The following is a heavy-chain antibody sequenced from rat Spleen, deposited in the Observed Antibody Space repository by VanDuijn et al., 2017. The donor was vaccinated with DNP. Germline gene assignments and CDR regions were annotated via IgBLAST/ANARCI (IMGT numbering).Heavy chain of an antibody. CDR1: GFTFRDYY. CDR2: ISPSGGST. CDR3: AKGTNYGEWPDFFDY. J-gene: IGHJ2*01. D-gene: IGHD1-11*01. Sequence: EVQLVESGGGLVQPGRSLKLSCAASGFTFRDYYMAWVRQAPTKGLEWVASISPSGGSTYYRDSVKGRFTVSRDNAKSTLYLQMDSLRSEDTATYYCAKGTNYGEWPDFFDYWGQGVMVTVSS. V-gene: IGHV5-25*01.